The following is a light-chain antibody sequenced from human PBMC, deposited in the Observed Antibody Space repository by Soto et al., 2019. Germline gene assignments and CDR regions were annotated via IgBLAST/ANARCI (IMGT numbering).Light chain of an antibody. J-gene: IGLJ1*01. CDR1: SSDIGSFTF. CDR2: DVN. V-gene: IGLV2-14*03. CDR3: SSYTSSSTHV. Sequence: QSALTQPASVSGSPGQSITISCTGTSSDIGSFTFVSWYQQHPGKVPKLMIFDVNRRPSGVSDRFSGSKSGNTASLTISGLQAEDESDYYCSSYTSSSTHVFGSGTKLTVL.